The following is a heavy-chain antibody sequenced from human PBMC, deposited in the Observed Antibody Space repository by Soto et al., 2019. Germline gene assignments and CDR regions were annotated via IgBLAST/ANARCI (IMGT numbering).Heavy chain of an antibody. Sequence: EVQLVESGGGLVKPGGSLRLSCAASGFTFSSYSMNWVRQAPGKGLEWVSSISSSSSYIYYADSVKGRFTISRDNAKNSLYLQMNSLRAEDTAVYYCARGGTRDGYNWRATFDYWGQGTLVTVSS. CDR1: GFTFSSYS. CDR2: ISSSSSYI. V-gene: IGHV3-21*01. D-gene: IGHD5-12*01. CDR3: ARGGTRDGYNWRATFDY. J-gene: IGHJ4*02.